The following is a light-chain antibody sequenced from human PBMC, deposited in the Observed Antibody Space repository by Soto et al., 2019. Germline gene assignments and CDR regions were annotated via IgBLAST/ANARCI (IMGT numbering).Light chain of an antibody. Sequence: QPVLTQPASVSGSPGQSITISCTGTSSDVGNYNLVSWYQQHPGKAPKLMIYEDSKRPSGVSNRFSGSKSGSTASLTISGLQAEDEADYYCCSYAGSGTYVFGTGTKLTVL. V-gene: IGLV2-23*01. CDR1: SSDVGNYNL. J-gene: IGLJ1*01. CDR3: CSYAGSGTYV. CDR2: EDS.